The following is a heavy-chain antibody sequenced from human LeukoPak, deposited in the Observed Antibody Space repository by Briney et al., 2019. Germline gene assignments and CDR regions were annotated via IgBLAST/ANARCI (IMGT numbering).Heavy chain of an antibody. Sequence: SETLSPTCAVYGGSFSGYYWSWIRQPPGKGLEWIGEINHSGSTNYNPSLKSRVTISVDTSKNQFSLKLSSVTAADTAVYYCARGSRPLFWSGYQPSPLDYWGQGTLVTVSS. D-gene: IGHD3-3*01. CDR2: INHSGST. CDR1: GGSFSGYY. CDR3: ARGSRPLFWSGYQPSPLDY. V-gene: IGHV4-34*01. J-gene: IGHJ4*02.